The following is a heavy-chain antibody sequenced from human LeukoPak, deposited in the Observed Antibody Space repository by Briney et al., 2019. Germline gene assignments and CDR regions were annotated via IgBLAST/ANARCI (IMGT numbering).Heavy chain of an antibody. D-gene: IGHD1-26*01. V-gene: IGHV3-11*01. Sequence: GGSLRLSCAASGFTFSDDYMSWIRQAPGKGLEWVSYISNSGSTIYYADSVKGRFTISRDNAKNSLYLQMNSLRAEDTAVYSCARGLRFGSGTFDPLGYWGQGTLVTVSS. CDR3: ARGLRFGSGTFDPLGY. J-gene: IGHJ4*02. CDR2: ISNSGSTI. CDR1: GFTFSDDY.